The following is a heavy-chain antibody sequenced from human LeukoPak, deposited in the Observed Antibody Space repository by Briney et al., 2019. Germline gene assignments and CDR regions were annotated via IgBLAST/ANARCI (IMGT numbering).Heavy chain of an antibody. CDR2: INPNSGGT. Sequence: ASVKVFCKASGYTFTDYYMHWVRQAPGQGLEWMGWINPNSGGTNYAQKFQGRVTMTRDTSISTASMELSRLRSDDTAVYYCVRYSIAVAGPYNWFDPWGQGTLVTVSS. D-gene: IGHD6-19*01. V-gene: IGHV1-2*02. CDR1: GYTFTDYY. J-gene: IGHJ5*02. CDR3: VRYSIAVAGPYNWFDP.